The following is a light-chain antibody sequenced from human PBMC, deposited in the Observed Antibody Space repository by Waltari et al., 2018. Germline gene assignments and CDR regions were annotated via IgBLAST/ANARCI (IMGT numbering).Light chain of an antibody. CDR3: QQHSDFVT. CDR1: QSISNS. J-gene: IGKJ3*01. Sequence: EIVLTQSPATLSLYPGERATLSCRPSQSISNSVGWYQQKPGQAPRPLIYDVSNRATGIPDRFSGSGSGTDFTLTISSLEPEDFAVYYCQQHSDFVTFGPGTTVEIK. V-gene: IGKV3-11*01. CDR2: DVS.